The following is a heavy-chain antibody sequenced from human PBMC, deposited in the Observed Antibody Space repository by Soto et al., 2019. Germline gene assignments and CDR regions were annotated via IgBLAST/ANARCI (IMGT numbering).Heavy chain of an antibody. V-gene: IGHV3-15*01. Sequence: EMQLVESGGGLVKPGGSLRLFCAASGFTFADAWMSWVRQAPGRGLEWVGRIKREADGGTTDYAAPVKGRTTISRDDSKNTLYLQMNSLKTEDTAVYYCTAGLSNGYYNFDYWGQGTPVTVSS. D-gene: IGHD3-22*01. CDR1: GFTFADAW. CDR2: IKREADGGTT. J-gene: IGHJ4*02. CDR3: TAGLSNGYYNFDY.